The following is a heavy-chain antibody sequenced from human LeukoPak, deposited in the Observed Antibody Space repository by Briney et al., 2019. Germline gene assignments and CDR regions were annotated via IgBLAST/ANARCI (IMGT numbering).Heavy chain of an antibody. Sequence: GGSLRLSCAASGFTFSSYSMNWVRQAPGKGLEWVSSISSSSSYIYYADSVKGRFTISRDNAKNSLYLQMNSLRAEDTAVYYCARDCSGTSCSGFGTFDICGQGTMVTVSS. D-gene: IGHD2-2*01. CDR1: GFTFSSYS. V-gene: IGHV3-21*01. CDR3: ARDCSGTSCSGFGTFDI. CDR2: ISSSSSYI. J-gene: IGHJ3*02.